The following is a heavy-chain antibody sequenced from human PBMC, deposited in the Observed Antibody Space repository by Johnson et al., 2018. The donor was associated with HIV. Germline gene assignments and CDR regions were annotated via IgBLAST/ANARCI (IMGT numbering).Heavy chain of an antibody. CDR1: GFTFSSYW. CDR3: APIAAAAFDI. V-gene: IGHV3-7*01. CDR2: IKQDGSEK. J-gene: IGHJ3*02. Sequence: VQLVESGGGLVQPGGSLRLSCAASGFTFSSYWMSWVRQAPGKGLEWVANIKQDGSEKYYADSVKGRFTISRDNSKNTLYLQMNSLRAEDTAVYYCAPIAAAAFDIWGQGTMVTV. D-gene: IGHD6-6*01.